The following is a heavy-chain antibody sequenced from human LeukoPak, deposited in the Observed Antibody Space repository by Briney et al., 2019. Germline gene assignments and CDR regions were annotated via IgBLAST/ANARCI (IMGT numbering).Heavy chain of an antibody. D-gene: IGHD1-26*01. CDR3: ARDRGNIYQYIDY. J-gene: IGHJ4*02. CDR2: MYISGST. CDR1: GSSISSYY. Sequence: PSEALSLTCTVSGSSISSYYWSWIRQPAGKGLEWIGRMYISGSTNYNPSLKSRVTMSIDTSKNQFSLKLNSVTAADTAVYYCARDRGNIYQYIDYWGQGILVTVPS. V-gene: IGHV4-4*07.